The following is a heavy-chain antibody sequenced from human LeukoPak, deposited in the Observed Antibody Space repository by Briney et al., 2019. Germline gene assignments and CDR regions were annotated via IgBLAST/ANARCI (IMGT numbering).Heavy chain of an antibody. CDR3: ASFYGSGSSTGDY. V-gene: IGHV4-4*02. Sequence: GSLRLSCAASGFIFRNYAMRWVRQAPGKGLEWIGEIYHSGSTNYNPSPKSRVTISVDKSKNQFSLKLSSVTAADTAVYYCASFYGSGSSTGDYWGQGTLVTVSS. J-gene: IGHJ4*02. CDR2: IYHSGST. CDR1: GFIFRNYA. D-gene: IGHD3-10*01.